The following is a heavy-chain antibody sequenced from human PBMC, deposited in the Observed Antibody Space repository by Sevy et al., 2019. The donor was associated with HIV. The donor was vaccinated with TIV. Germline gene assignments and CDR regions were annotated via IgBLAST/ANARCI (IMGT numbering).Heavy chain of an antibody. CDR2: IYIRGTT. Sequence: SETLSLTCNVSGGFIRSGRYYWSWIRQPAGKGLEWIGRIYIRGTTNYNPSLKSRITMSVDTSKNQFSLKLSSVTATDTAVYYCARELSDYGMDVWGQGTTVTVSS. CDR3: ARELSDYGMDV. J-gene: IGHJ6*02. V-gene: IGHV4-61*02. CDR1: GGFIRSGRYY.